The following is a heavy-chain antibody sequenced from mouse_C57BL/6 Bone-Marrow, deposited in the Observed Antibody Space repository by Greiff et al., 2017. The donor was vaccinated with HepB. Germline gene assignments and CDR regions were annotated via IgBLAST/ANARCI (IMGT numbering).Heavy chain of an antibody. J-gene: IGHJ3*01. D-gene: IGHD2-4*01. Sequence: EVKLMESGGGLVQPGESLKLSCESNEYEFPSHDMSWVRKTPEKRLELVAAINSDGGSTYYPDTMERRFIISRDHTKKTLYLQMSSLRSEDTALYYCARRYDYGGFAYWGQGTLVTVSA. CDR3: ARRYDYGGFAY. V-gene: IGHV5-2*01. CDR2: INSDGGST. CDR1: EYEFPSHD.